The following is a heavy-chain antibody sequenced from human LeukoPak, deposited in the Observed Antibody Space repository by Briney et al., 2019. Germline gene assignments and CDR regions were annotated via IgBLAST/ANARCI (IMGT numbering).Heavy chain of an antibody. CDR1: GYTFTIYG. Sequence: ASVKVSCKASGYTFTIYGISWVRQAPGQGLEWMGWISAYNGNTNYAQKLQGRVTMTTDTSTSTAYMELRSLRSDDTAVYYCARLRANGFNFDYWGQGTLVTVSS. CDR3: ARLRANGFNFDY. J-gene: IGHJ4*02. V-gene: IGHV1-18*01. CDR2: ISAYNGNT.